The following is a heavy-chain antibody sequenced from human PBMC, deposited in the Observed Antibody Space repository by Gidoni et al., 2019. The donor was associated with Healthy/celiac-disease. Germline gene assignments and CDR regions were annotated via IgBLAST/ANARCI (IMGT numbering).Heavy chain of an antibody. CDR2: IYYSGST. Sequence: QLQLQESGPGLVNPSETLSLTCTVSGSSISSSIYYWCWIRHPPGKGLEWIGSIYYSGSTYYNPSLKSRVTISVDTSKNQFAMKLSSVTEADTAVYYCATQIVVVVAARNWFDPWGQGTLVTVSS. D-gene: IGHD2-15*01. J-gene: IGHJ5*02. CDR3: ATQIVVVVAARNWFDP. V-gene: IGHV4-39*07. CDR1: GSSISSSIYY.